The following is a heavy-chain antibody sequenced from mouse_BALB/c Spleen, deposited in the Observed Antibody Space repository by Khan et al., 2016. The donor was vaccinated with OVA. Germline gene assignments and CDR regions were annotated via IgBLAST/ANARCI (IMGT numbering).Heavy chain of an antibody. D-gene: IGHD1-1*01. CDR2: IDPTTGYT. Sequence: QVQLQQSGAELAKPGASVKMSCKASGYTFTNYWMHWVKQRPGQGLEWIGYIDPTTGYTEYNQKFKDKATLTADKSSSTAYMQLSSLTSEDSAVYYCTSHGSSYTWFGYWSQGTLVTVSA. J-gene: IGHJ3*01. CDR3: TSHGSSYTWFGY. CDR1: GYTFTNYW. V-gene: IGHV1-7*01.